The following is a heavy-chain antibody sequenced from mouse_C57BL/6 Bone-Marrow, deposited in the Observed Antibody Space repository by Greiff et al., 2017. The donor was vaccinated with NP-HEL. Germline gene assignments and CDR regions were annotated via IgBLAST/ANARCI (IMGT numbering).Heavy chain of an antibody. CDR2: IHPSDSDT. Sequence: KQRPGQGLEWIGRIHPSDSDTNYNQKFKGKATLTVDKSSSTAYMQLSSLTSEDSAVYYCAIGGSSYAWFAYWGQGTLVTVSA. CDR3: AIGGSSYAWFAY. J-gene: IGHJ3*01. D-gene: IGHD1-1*01. V-gene: IGHV1-74*01.